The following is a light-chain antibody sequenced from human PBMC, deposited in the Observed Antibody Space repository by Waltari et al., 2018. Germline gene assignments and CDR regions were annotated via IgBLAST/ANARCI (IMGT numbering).Light chain of an antibody. CDR3: CSYAGSYTWV. J-gene: IGLJ3*02. V-gene: IGLV2-11*01. Sequence: QSALTQPRSVSGSPGQSVTISCTGTSSDVGGYNYVSWHQQHPGKAPKLMIYDVSKRPSAAPARFSGSKSVNTASLTISGLQAEDEADYYCCSYAGSYTWVFGGGTKLTVL. CDR2: DVS. CDR1: SSDVGGYNY.